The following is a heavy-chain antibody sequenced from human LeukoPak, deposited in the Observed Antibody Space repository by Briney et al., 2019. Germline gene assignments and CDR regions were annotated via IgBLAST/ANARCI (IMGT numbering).Heavy chain of an antibody. D-gene: IGHD6-19*01. CDR3: TTSDSSGWYGFVY. CDR2: TKNKANSYTT. CDR1: GFTFSDHY. J-gene: IGHJ4*02. V-gene: IGHV3-72*01. Sequence: GGSLRLSCAASGFTFSDHYMDWVRQAPGKGLEWVGRTKNKANSYTTQYAAPVKGRFTISRDDSKNSLYLQMNSLKTEDTAVYYCTTSDSSGWYGFVYWGQGTLVTVSS.